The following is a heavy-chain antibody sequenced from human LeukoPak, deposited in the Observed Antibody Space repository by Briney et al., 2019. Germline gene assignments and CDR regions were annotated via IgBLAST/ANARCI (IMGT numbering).Heavy chain of an antibody. V-gene: IGHV3-21*01. Sequence: GGSLRLSCAPSGFTFSSYSMNWVRQAPGKALEWVSSISTSTSNIYYADSVKGRFTISRDNAKSSLYLQMNSLRVEDTAEYYCAREAYTGFDLEAFDCWGQGTLVTVSS. CDR3: AREAYTGFDLEAFDC. J-gene: IGHJ4*02. D-gene: IGHD5-12*01. CDR1: GFTFSSYS. CDR2: ISTSTSNI.